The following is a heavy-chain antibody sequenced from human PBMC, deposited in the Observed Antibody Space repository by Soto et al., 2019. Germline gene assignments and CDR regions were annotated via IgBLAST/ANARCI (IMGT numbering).Heavy chain of an antibody. J-gene: IGHJ4*02. Sequence: EVQLVESGGGLVQPGGSLRLSCAASGFTFSSYWMSWVRQAPGKGLEWVANIKQDGSEKYYVDSVKGRFTISRDNAKNSLYLQMNSLRAEDTAVYYGASSGWYAWLDYWGQGTLVTVSS. D-gene: IGHD6-19*01. CDR1: GFTFSSYW. CDR3: ASSGWYAWLDY. CDR2: IKQDGSEK. V-gene: IGHV3-7*01.